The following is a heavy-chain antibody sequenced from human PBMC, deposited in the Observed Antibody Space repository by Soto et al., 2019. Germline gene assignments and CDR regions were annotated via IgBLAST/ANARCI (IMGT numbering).Heavy chain of an antibody. D-gene: IGHD3-3*01. CDR3: ARGTYYDFWSGYYFNY. CDR1: GGSFSGYY. V-gene: IGHV4-34*01. J-gene: IGHJ4*02. Sequence: SETLSLTCAVYGGSFSGYYWSWIRQPPGKGLEWIGEINHSGSTNYNPSLKSRVTISVDTSKNQFSLKLSSVTAADPAVYYCARGTYYDFWSGYYFNYWGQGTLVTVSS. CDR2: INHSGST.